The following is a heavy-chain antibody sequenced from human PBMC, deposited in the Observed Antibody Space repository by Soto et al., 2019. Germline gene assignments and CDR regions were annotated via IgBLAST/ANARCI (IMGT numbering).Heavy chain of an antibody. CDR1: GGSLSNYY. D-gene: IGHD5-18*01. V-gene: IGHV4-34*01. CDR3: ARGGATPMVLNY. J-gene: IGHJ4*02. CDR2: INHSGRT. Sequence: QVQLQQWGAGLLKPSETLSLTCAVYGGSLSNYYWSWIRLPPGKGLQWIGEINHSGRTNYNPSLKNRIIISVDTSKKQFSLKLTSVTAAATAVYYCARGGATPMVLNYWGQGTRVTVSS.